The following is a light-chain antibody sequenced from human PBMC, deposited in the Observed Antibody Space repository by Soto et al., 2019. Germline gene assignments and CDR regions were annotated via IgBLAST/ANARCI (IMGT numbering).Light chain of an antibody. Sequence: EFVLVPSTSTLSFTLGGRACLSCRVFQSISSDYLVWYQQKPGQAPRLLIYGASIRATGIPARFSGSGSGTDFTLTISSLEPEDFAVYYCQQRSNWPPWTFGQGTKVDIK. V-gene: IGKV3-11*01. CDR1: QSISSDY. CDR2: GAS. CDR3: QQRSNWPPWT. J-gene: IGKJ1*01.